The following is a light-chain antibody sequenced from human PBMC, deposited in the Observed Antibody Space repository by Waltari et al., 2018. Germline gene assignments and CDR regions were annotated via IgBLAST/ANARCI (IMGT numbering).Light chain of an antibody. Sequence: QLLLTQSPSPSASLGASAKLTCTLRSAHSRNRIAWPQQQPEKGPRSLMRVNSDGSHSRGDETPDRFSGSSSGAERYLTTSSLQSEDEADYYCQTGGHGTWVFGGGTKLTVL. CDR3: QTGGHGTWV. J-gene: IGLJ3*02. CDR1: SAHSRNR. CDR2: VNSDGSH. V-gene: IGLV4-69*01.